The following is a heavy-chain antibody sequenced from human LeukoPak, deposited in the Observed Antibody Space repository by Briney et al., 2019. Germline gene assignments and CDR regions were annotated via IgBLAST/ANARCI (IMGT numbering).Heavy chain of an antibody. CDR1: GYTFTNYD. CDR2: MNPNSGNT. CDR3: ARGQIHGWDYFDF. Sequence: ASVKVSSKTSGYTFTNYDINWVRQATGQGLEWMGWMNPNSGNTGYAQKFQGRVTMTRNTSISTAYMELSSLRSEDTAVYYCARGQIHGWDYFDFWGQGTLVTVSS. J-gene: IGHJ4*02. V-gene: IGHV1-8*01. D-gene: IGHD6-19*01.